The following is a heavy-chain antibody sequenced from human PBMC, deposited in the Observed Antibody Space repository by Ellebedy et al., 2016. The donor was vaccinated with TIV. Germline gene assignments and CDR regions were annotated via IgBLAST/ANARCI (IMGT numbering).Heavy chain of an antibody. V-gene: IGHV3-23*01. Sequence: PGWSLRLSCAASGFTFSSYAMSWVRQAPGKGLEWVSTISGSGISTYYADSVKGRFTISRDKSKNTLYLQMNSLRAEDTAVYYCAKDASFIVPTQGYFDLWGRGTLVTVSS. CDR3: AKDASFIVPTQGYFDL. J-gene: IGHJ2*01. CDR2: ISGSGIST. CDR1: GFTFSSYA. D-gene: IGHD5-12*01.